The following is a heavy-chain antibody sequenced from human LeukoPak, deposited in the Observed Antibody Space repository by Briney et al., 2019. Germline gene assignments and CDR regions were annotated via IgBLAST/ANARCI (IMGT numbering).Heavy chain of an antibody. D-gene: IGHD2-21*02. J-gene: IGHJ6*03. CDR2: ISYDGSNK. Sequence: GGSLRLSCAASGFTFSSYAMHWVRQAPGKGLEWVAVISYDGSNKYYADPVKGRFTISRDNSKNTLYLQMNSLRAEDTAVYYCARVGYCGGDCYSDNYYYYYYMDVWGKGTTVTVSS. V-gene: IGHV3-30*04. CDR3: ARVGYCGGDCYSDNYYYYYYMDV. CDR1: GFTFSSYA.